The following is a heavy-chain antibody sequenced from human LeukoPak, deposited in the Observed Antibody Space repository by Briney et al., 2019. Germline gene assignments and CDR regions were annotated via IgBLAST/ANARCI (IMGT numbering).Heavy chain of an antibody. CDR2: INPGDSDT. CDR1: GYNFNTYW. Sequence: GESLKISGKGSGYNFNTYWIGWVRQMPGKGLEWMGIINPGDSDTRYSPSFQGQVPSAADKSIKIAYLQWRSLKAPDSAMYYCARQPGHGSSRTFPFWGQGTLVTVSS. D-gene: IGHD1-26*01. CDR3: ARQPGHGSSRTFPF. J-gene: IGHJ4*02. V-gene: IGHV5-51*01.